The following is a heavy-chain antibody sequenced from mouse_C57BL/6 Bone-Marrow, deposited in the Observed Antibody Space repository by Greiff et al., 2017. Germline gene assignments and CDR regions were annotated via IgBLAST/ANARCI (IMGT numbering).Heavy chain of an antibody. CDR1: GYTFTDYY. CDR2: IITNNGGT. V-gene: IGHV1-26*01. D-gene: IGHD1-1*01. J-gene: IGHJ3*01. Sequence: EVQLLQSGPDLVKPGASVKISCKASGYTFTDYYMNWVKQTPGKSLEWIGAIITNNGGTNYNQKFKGMATLTVDKSSSTAYMELRSLTSEDSAVYYCARTDWYGWFAYWGQGTLVTVSA. CDR3: ARTDWYGWFAY.